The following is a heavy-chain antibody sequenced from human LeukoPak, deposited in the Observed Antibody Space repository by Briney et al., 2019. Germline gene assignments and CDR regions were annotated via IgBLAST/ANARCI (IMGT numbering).Heavy chain of an antibody. J-gene: IGHJ4*02. CDR3: AREGKRWLRHFVDY. CDR1: GFTFSSYA. Sequence: GGSLRLSCAASGFTFSSYAMHRVRQAPGKGLEWVAVISYDGSNKYYADSVKGRFTISRDNSKNTLYLQMNSLRAEDTAVYYCAREGKRWLRHFVDYWGQGTLVTVSS. V-gene: IGHV3-30*04. D-gene: IGHD5-12*01. CDR2: ISYDGSNK.